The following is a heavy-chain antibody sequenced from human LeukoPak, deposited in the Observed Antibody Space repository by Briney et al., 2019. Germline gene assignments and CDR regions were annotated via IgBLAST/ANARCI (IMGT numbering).Heavy chain of an antibody. CDR3: ARTYGDYAHLDF. CDR2: ISGNAART. CDR1: GFTFNNYA. V-gene: IGHV3-23*01. Sequence: GGSLRLSCTASGFTFNNYAMTWVRQAPGKGQEWVSAISGNAARTYYTDSVKGRFTISRDNSKNTLYLQMNSLRAEATAIYYCARTYGDYAHLDFWGQGTLVTVSS. D-gene: IGHD4-17*01. J-gene: IGHJ4*02.